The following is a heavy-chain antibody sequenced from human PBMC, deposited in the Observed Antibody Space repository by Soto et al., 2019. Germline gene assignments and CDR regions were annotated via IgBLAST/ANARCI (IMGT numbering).Heavy chain of an antibody. CDR2: IYYSGST. D-gene: IGHD3-22*01. CDR1: GDFISRSTHF. J-gene: IGHJ4*02. Sequence: SETLSLTCTVAGDFISRSTHFWGWLRQPPGKGLEWIGSIYYSGSTNYNPSLKSRVTISVDKSKNQFSLKLSSVTAADTAVYYCARYYDSSGYLSKFDYWGQGTLVTVSS. CDR3: ARYYDSSGYLSKFDY. V-gene: IGHV4-39*07.